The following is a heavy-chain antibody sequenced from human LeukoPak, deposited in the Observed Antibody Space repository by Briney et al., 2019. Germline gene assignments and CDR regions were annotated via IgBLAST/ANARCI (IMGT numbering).Heavy chain of an antibody. D-gene: IGHD6-19*01. V-gene: IGHV4-34*01. CDR2: SNDSGGT. J-gene: IGHJ3*02. CDR3: ASHRGSSGWSFDAFDI. Sequence: SETLSLTCAVYGGTFSGYYWSWIRQPPGKRLEWVGESNDSGGTNYNPSLKSRVTISADKSKNQVSLKLTSVTAADTAIYYCASHRGSSGWSFDAFDIWGQGTMVTVSS. CDR1: GGTFSGYY.